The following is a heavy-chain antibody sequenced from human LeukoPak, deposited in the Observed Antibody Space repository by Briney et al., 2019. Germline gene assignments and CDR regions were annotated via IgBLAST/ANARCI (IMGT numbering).Heavy chain of an antibody. CDR3: AKDSGYSSGWYPH. V-gene: IGHV3-33*03. CDR1: GFAFSSTG. CDR2: LWPNGNHK. Sequence: PGGSLRLSCAASGFAFSSTGMHWVRQAPGKGLEWVAVLWPNGNHKFYVDSVKGRFTISRDNAKNSLYLQMNSLRAEDTALYYCAKDSGYSSGWYPHWGQGTLVTVSS. J-gene: IGHJ4*02. D-gene: IGHD6-19*01.